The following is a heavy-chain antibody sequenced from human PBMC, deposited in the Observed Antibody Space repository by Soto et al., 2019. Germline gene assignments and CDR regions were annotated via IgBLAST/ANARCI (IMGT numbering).Heavy chain of an antibody. CDR1: GGSISSSNW. J-gene: IGHJ4*02. CDR2: IYHSGST. V-gene: IGHV4-4*02. Sequence: SETLSLTCAVSGGSISSSNWWSWVRQPPGKGLEWIGEIYHSGSTNYNPSLKSRVTISVDKSKNQFSLKLSSVTAANTAVYYCARGRDSSGYYYHAFDYWGQGTLVTVSS. CDR3: ARGRDSSGYYYHAFDY. D-gene: IGHD3-22*01.